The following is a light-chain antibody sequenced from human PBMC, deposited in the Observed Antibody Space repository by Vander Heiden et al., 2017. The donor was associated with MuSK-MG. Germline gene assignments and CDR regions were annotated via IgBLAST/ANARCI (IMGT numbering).Light chain of an antibody. CDR3: QQDNDWPRT. CDR2: GAF. V-gene: IGKV3-15*01. J-gene: IGKJ1*01. CDR1: QIININ. Sequence: ETVMTQSPATLSVSPGERATLSCRASQIININLAWYQQKPGQAPRLLIYGAFTRATGIPARFSGSGSGTDFTLTISSLQSEDFAVYYCQQDNDWPRTFGQGTKVEIK.